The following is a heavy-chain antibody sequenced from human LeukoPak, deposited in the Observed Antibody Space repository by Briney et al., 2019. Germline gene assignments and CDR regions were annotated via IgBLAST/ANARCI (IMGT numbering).Heavy chain of an antibody. CDR2: IYTSGST. CDR3: ARAKIGGSGSLDFDY. V-gene: IGHV4-4*07. CDR1: GGSISSYY. D-gene: IGHD3-10*01. Sequence: SETLSLTCTVSGGSISSYYWSWVRQPAGKGLEWVGRIYTSGSTNYNPSLKSRVTMSVDTSKNQFSLKLSSVTAADTAVYYCARAKIGGSGSLDFDYWGQGTLVTVSS. J-gene: IGHJ4*02.